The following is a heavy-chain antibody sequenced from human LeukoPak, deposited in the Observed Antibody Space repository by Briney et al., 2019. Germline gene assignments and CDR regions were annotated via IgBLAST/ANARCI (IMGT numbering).Heavy chain of an antibody. CDR1: GGSSSGSKYY. Sequence: SETLSLTCTVSGGSSSGSKYYWGWIRQPPGKGLEWIGRIYYSGSTYYNPSLESRVTISLDMSKKQFSLNLRSVTAADTAVYYCARGEKDWGQGTLVTVSS. D-gene: IGHD5-24*01. J-gene: IGHJ4*02. CDR3: ARGEKD. CDR2: IYYSGST. V-gene: IGHV4-39*07.